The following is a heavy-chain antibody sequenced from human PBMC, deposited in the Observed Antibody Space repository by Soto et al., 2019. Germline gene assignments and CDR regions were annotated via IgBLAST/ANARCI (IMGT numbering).Heavy chain of an antibody. CDR1: GYTFTSSA. J-gene: IGHJ6*02. CDR2: ISPYNGNT. V-gene: IGHV1-18*01. CDR3: ARDILEWFVYYYYGMDV. D-gene: IGHD3-3*01. Sequence: ASVKVSCKASGYTFTSSAISWVRQAPGQGLEWMGWISPYNGNTHFAQKFQGRVTMTTDTSTSTAYMELRSLRSDDTAVYYCARDILEWFVYYYYGMDVWGQGTTVTVSS.